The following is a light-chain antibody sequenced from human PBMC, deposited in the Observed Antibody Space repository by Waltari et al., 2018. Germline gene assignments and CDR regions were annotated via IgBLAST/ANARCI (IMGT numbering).Light chain of an antibody. V-gene: IGKV4-1*01. J-gene: IGKJ5*01. CDR1: QSLFYSPINKTY. CDR2: CAS. CDR3: QQYYSTPPIT. Sequence: DIVMTQSPDSLAVSLGERATINCKSSQSLFYSPINKTYLAWYQQKPGQSPKLLIYCASTRESGVPDRFGGSGSGTDFTLTISSLQAEDVAIYYCQQYYSTPPITFGQGTRLEIK.